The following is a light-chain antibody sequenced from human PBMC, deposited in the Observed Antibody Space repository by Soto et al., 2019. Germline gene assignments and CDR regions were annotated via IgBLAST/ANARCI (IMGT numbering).Light chain of an antibody. Sequence: SYELTQPPSMSVSPGQTARITCSGDALPVQYSYWYQQRPGQAPLLLIYKDTERPSGIPERLSGSNSGTAVILTISAVQAEDEADYYCQSAGNTGTYQVFGGGTKLTVL. CDR3: QSAGNTGTYQV. CDR2: KDT. V-gene: IGLV3-25*03. J-gene: IGLJ2*01. CDR1: ALPVQY.